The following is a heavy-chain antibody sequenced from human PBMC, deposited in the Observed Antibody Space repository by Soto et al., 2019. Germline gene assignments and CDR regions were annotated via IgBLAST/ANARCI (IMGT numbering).Heavy chain of an antibody. CDR2: IYPGDSDT. CDR1: GYSFTSYW. D-gene: IGHD3-3*01. Sequence: GESLKISCKGSGYSFTSYWIGWVRQMPGKGLEWMGIIYPGDSDTRYSPSFQGQVTISADKSISTAYLQWSSLKASDTAMYYCARDFREDYYYYGIDVWGQGTTVTVSS. J-gene: IGHJ6*02. V-gene: IGHV5-51*01. CDR3: ARDFREDYYYYGIDV.